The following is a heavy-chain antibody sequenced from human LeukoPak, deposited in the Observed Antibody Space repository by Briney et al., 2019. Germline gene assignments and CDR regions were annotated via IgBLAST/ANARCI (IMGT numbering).Heavy chain of an antibody. CDR2: IWYDGSNK. J-gene: IGHJ6*04. CDR1: GFTFSSYG. D-gene: IGHD3-10*01. Sequence: GRSLRLSCAASGFTFSSYGMHWVRQAPGKGLEWVAVIWYDGSNKYYADSVKGRFTISRDNSKNTLYLQMNSLRVEDTAVYYCARDNSRFGDGMDVWGKGTTVTVSS. CDR3: ARDNSRFGDGMDV. V-gene: IGHV3-33*01.